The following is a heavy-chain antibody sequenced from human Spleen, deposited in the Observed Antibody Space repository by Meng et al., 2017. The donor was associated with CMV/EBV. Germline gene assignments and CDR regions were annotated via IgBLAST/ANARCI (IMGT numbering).Heavy chain of an antibody. CDR1: GYTFPAYY. V-gene: IGHV1-2*06. D-gene: IGHD3-22*01. Sequence: SCKASGYTFPAYYIHWVRQAPGQGLEWMGRINPNSGDTDYAQKFQGRVTMTRDTSISTAHLELSRLKSDDTAVYYCARVVYSSHFDYWGQGTLVTVSS. J-gene: IGHJ4*02. CDR2: INPNSGDT. CDR3: ARVVYSSHFDY.